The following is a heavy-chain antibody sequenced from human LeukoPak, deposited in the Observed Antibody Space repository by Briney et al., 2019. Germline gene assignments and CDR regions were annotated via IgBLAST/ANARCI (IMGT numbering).Heavy chain of an antibody. CDR1: GSNFNNYD. CDR3: ARDGYCSSTSCTAPRVWYFDL. V-gene: IGHV3-30*02. Sequence: GGSLRLSCVASGSNFNNYDLHWVRQAPGKGLEWVAFIKFHGHETFYADSVEGRFTFSRDNSRNTVYLQMNSLRSEDTAVYYCARDGYCSSTSCTAPRVWYFDLWGRGTLVTVSS. CDR2: IKFHGHET. J-gene: IGHJ2*01. D-gene: IGHD2-2*03.